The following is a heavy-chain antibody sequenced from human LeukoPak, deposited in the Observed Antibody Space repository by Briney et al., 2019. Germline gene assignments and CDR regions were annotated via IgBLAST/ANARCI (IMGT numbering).Heavy chain of an antibody. CDR1: GGSISSGDYS. D-gene: IGHD4-23*01. V-gene: IGHV4-30-2*01. CDR2: IYHSGRT. J-gene: IGHJ4*02. Sequence: SQTLSITCAVSGGSISSGDYSWSWIRQPPGKGLEWIGYIYHSGRTFYNPSLKSRVTISVDTSKNQISLEVTSVTAADTAVYYCTTSANYGGNSGYFDFWGQGTLVTVSS. CDR3: TTSANYGGNSGYFDF.